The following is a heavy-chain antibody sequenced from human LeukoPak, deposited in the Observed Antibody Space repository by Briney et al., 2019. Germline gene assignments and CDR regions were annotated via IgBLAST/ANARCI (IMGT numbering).Heavy chain of an antibody. CDR2: INHSGST. CDR1: GGSFSGYY. CDR3: ARRGYSSGWRRNAFDI. Sequence: SETLSLTCAVYGGSFSGYYWSWIRQPPGKGLEWIGEINHSGSTNYNPSLKSRVTISVDTSKNQFSLKLSSVTAADTAVYYCARRGYSSGWRRNAFDIWGQGTMVTVCS. J-gene: IGHJ3*02. V-gene: IGHV4-34*01. D-gene: IGHD6-19*01.